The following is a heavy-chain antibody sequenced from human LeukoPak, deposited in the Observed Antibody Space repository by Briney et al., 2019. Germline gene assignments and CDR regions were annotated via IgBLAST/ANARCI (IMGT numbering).Heavy chain of an antibody. CDR3: AKDAPNYYDSSGPFEY. CDR2: ISGSGGST. D-gene: IGHD3-22*01. V-gene: IGHV3-23*01. CDR1: GFTFSSYA. J-gene: IGHJ4*02. Sequence: PGGSLRLSCAASGFTFSSYAMSWVRQAPGKGLEWVSAISGSGGSTYYADSVKGRFTISRDNSKNTLYLQMNSLGAEDTAVYYCAKDAPNYYDSSGPFEYWGQGTLVTVSS.